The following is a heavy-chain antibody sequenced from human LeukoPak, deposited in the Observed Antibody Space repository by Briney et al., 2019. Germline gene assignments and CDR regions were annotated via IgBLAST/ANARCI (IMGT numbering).Heavy chain of an antibody. CDR1: GYTFTSYD. Sequence: GASVKVSRKASGYTFTSYDINWVRQATGQGLEWMGWMNPNSGNTGYAQKFQGRVTMTRNTSISTAYMELSSLRSEDTAVYYCARRAGYNTYYDISPKPLDYWGQGTLVTVSS. D-gene: IGHD3-9*01. CDR3: ARRAGYNTYYDISPKPLDY. CDR2: MNPNSGNT. V-gene: IGHV1-8*01. J-gene: IGHJ4*02.